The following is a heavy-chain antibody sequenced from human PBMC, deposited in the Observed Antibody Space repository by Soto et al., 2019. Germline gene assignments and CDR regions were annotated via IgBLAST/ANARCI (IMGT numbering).Heavy chain of an antibody. CDR1: GYTFTSYG. D-gene: IGHD3-10*01. CDR2: SSTYNGNT. Sequence: QVQLVQSGAEVKKPGASVKVSCKASGYTFTSYGISWVRQAPGQGLEWMGWSSTYNGNTNYAQKRQGRVTMTTDTATSTAYMELRSLRSDDTAVYYCARDGQTTMVRGVRGGSYNYYGMDVWGQGTTVTVSS. V-gene: IGHV1-18*04. CDR3: ARDGQTTMVRGVRGGSYNYYGMDV. J-gene: IGHJ6*02.